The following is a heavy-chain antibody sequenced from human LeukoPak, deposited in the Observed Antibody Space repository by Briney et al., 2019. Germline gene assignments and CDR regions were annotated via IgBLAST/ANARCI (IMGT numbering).Heavy chain of an antibody. D-gene: IGHD4-17*01. CDR2: INHSGST. J-gene: IGHJ5*02. CDR3: ASHGDYPSNWFDP. Sequence: SETLSLTCAVYGGSFSGYYWSWIRQPPGKGLEWIGEINHSGSTNYNPSLKSRVTISVDTSKNQFSLKLSSVTAADTAVYYCASHGDYPSNWFDPWGQGTLVTLSS. CDR1: GGSFSGYY. V-gene: IGHV4-34*01.